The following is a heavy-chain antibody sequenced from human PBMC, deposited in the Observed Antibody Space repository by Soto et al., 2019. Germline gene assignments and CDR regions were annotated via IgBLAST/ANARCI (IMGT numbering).Heavy chain of an antibody. J-gene: IGHJ5*02. CDR3: ACKTYNLGGGSFDP. CDR1: GGTFSSYA. Sequence: QVQRVQSGAEVKKPGSSVKVSCKASGGTFSSYAVTWVRQAPGQGLEWMGEIIPIFDTATYAQKFQGRVTITADEATSTAYMELSSLRSEDTALYYCACKTYNLGGGSFDPWGQGTLVTVSS. V-gene: IGHV1-69*01. D-gene: IGHD1-1*01. CDR2: IIPIFDTA.